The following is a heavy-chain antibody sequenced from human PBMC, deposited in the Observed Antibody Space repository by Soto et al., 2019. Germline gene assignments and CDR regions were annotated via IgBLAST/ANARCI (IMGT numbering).Heavy chain of an antibody. CDR3: AKEDSSGWYDDY. CDR2: ISGNGGNT. V-gene: IGHV3-23*01. Sequence: VQLLESGGGLVQPGGSLRLSCATSGFTFSSGAMNWVRQAPGKGLEWVSTISGNGGNTYYADSVKGRFTISRDNSKNTLYLQMNSLRAEDTAVYYCAKEDSSGWYDDYWGQGTLVTVSS. D-gene: IGHD6-19*01. CDR1: GFTFSSGA. J-gene: IGHJ4*02.